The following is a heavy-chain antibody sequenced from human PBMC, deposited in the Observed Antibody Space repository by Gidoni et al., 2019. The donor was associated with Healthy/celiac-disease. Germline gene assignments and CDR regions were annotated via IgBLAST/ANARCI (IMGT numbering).Heavy chain of an antibody. Sequence: EVQLVESGGGLVQPGGSLRLSCAASGFTFSSYSMNWVRQAPGKGLEWVSYISSSSSTIYYADSVKGRFTISRDNAKNSLYLQMNSLRDEDTAVYYCARVLLWFGERDAFDIWGQGTMVTVSS. CDR1: GFTFSSYS. V-gene: IGHV3-48*02. J-gene: IGHJ3*02. CDR2: ISSSSSTI. D-gene: IGHD3-10*01. CDR3: ARVLLWFGERDAFDI.